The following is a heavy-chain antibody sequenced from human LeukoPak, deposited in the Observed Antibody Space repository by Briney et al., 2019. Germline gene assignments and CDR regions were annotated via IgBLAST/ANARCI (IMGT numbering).Heavy chain of an antibody. Sequence: PGGSLRLSCAASGFTFSSYWMHWVRQAPGKGLVWVSRINSDGSSTSYADSVKGRFTISRDNAKNPLYLQMNSLRAEDTAVYYCAREDYDFWSGYLGRPSNYGMDVWGQGTTVTVSS. CDR3: AREDYDFWSGYLGRPSNYGMDV. D-gene: IGHD3-3*01. V-gene: IGHV3-74*01. CDR2: INSDGSST. J-gene: IGHJ6*02. CDR1: GFTFSSYW.